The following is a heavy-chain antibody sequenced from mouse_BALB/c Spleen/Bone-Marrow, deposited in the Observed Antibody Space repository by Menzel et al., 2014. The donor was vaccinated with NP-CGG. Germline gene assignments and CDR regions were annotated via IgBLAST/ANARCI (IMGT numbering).Heavy chain of an antibody. D-gene: IGHD2-1*01. V-gene: IGHV1S81*02. CDR3: ARCYYGNYFDY. CDR2: INPSNGRT. CDR1: GYTFTSYW. J-gene: IGHJ2*01. Sequence: LQESGAELVKPGASVKLSCKASGYTFTSYWMHWVKQRPGQGLEWIGEINPSNGRTNYSEKFKSKATLTVDKSSSTAYMQLSSLTSEDSAVYYCARCYYGNYFDYWGQGTTLTVSS.